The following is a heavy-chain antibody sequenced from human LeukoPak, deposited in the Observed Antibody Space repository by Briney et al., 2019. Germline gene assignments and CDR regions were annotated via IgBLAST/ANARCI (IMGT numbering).Heavy chain of an antibody. Sequence: GGSLRLSCAASGFTVSSNYMTWVRQAPGKGLEWVSVIYSGGSTYYADSVKGRFTISRDNSKNTLDLQMNSLRAEDTAVYYCARATASRFDYWGQGTLVTVSS. CDR3: ARATASRFDY. CDR2: IYSGGST. D-gene: IGHD4-17*01. CDR1: GFTVSSNY. J-gene: IGHJ4*02. V-gene: IGHV3-53*01.